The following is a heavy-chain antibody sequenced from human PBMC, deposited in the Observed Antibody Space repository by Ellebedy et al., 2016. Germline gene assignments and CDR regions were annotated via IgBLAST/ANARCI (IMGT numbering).Heavy chain of an antibody. CDR3: ARMGMDWYGEQTFYFYAVDV. Sequence: SETLSLXCMVSSGSISNGGYYWSWVRQHPGKGLEWLGCSFYSGTTYYNPSLKGRVSMSVDTSRNQFSLRLRSVSAADTAVYYCARMGMDWYGEQTFYFYAVDVWGQGTTVAVSS. V-gene: IGHV4-30-4*08. J-gene: IGHJ6*02. CDR2: SFYSGTT. CDR1: SGSISNGGYY. D-gene: IGHD3/OR15-3a*01.